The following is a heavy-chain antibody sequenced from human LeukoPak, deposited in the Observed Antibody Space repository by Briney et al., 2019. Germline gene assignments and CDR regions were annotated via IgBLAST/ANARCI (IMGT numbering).Heavy chain of an antibody. CDR2: IYSGGVT. CDR1: GFTVSSNY. V-gene: IGHV3-53*01. J-gene: IGHJ2*01. CDR3: ARAPSGWSDYWYFDL. D-gene: IGHD6-19*01. Sequence: GGSLRLSCAASGFTVSSNYMSWVRQAPGTGLEWVSLIYSGGVTYYADSVKGRCIISRDNSKNTLFLQMNSLRAEDTAVYYCARAPSGWSDYWYFDLWGRGTLVTVSS.